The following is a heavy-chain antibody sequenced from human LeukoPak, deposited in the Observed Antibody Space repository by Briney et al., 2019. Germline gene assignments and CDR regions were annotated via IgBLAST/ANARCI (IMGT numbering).Heavy chain of an antibody. CDR2: IYYSGST. V-gene: IGHV4-59*01. D-gene: IGHD6-6*01. Sequence: SETLSLTCTVSGVSISSYYWSWIRQPPGKGLEWIGYIYYSGSTNYNPSLKSRVTISVNTSKNQFSLRLSSVTVADTAMYYCAGTYSSPSLYYYYGMDVWGQGTTVTVSS. CDR1: GVSISSYY. CDR3: AGTYSSPSLYYYYGMDV. J-gene: IGHJ6*02.